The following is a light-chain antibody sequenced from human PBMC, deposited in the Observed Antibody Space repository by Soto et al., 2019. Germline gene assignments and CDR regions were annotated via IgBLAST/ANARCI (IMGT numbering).Light chain of an antibody. V-gene: IGKV1-17*01. J-gene: IGKJ4*01. CDR3: LQHNTYPLT. CDR2: VAS. CDR1: QDIRSA. Sequence: DIQMTQSPSSLSASVGDRVTITCRASQDIRSALGWYQQKPGKAPQRLIYVASILQSGVPSRFSGSGSGTEFTLTISSLQPEDCATYYCLQHNTYPLTFGGGTKVEIK.